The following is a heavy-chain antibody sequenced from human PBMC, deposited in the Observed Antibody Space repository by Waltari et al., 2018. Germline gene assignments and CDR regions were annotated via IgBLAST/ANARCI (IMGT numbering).Heavy chain of an antibody. V-gene: IGHV4-39*07. D-gene: IGHD4-4*01. CDR2: IYYSGST. J-gene: IGHJ5*02. Sequence: QLQLQESGPGLVKPSETLSLTCTVSGGSISSSSYYWGWIRQPPGKGLEWIGSIYYSGSTYYNPSLKSRVTISVDTSKNQFSLKLSSVTAADTAVYYCARDTGHNWFDPWGQGTLVTVSS. CDR1: GGSISSSSYY. CDR3: ARDTGHNWFDP.